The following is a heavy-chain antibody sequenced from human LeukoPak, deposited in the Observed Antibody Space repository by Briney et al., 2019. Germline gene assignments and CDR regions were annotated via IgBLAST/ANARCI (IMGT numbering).Heavy chain of an antibody. Sequence: GGSLRLSCAASGFTFSDYYMSWIRQAPGKGLEWISYISSSGATIYSADSVKGRFTISRDNTKNSLYLQMNTLRADDTAVYYCARAPKYSSSAWFDPWGQGTLVIVSP. V-gene: IGHV3-11*01. J-gene: IGHJ5*02. CDR1: GFTFSDYY. CDR3: ARAPKYSSSAWFDP. CDR2: ISSSGATI. D-gene: IGHD6-13*01.